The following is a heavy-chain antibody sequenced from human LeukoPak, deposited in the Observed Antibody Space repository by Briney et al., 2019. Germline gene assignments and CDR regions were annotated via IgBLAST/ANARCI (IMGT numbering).Heavy chain of an antibody. Sequence: PSGTLSLTCAVSGGSISSSNWWSWVRQPPGKGLEWIGEIYHSGSTNYNPSLKSRVTISVDKSKNQFSLKLSSVTAADTAVYYCARGGLAARRYYYDSSGYEPHYFDYWGQGTLVTVSS. CDR2: IYHSGST. CDR1: GGSISSSNW. CDR3: ARGGLAARRYYYDSSGYEPHYFDY. D-gene: IGHD3-22*01. J-gene: IGHJ4*02. V-gene: IGHV4-4*02.